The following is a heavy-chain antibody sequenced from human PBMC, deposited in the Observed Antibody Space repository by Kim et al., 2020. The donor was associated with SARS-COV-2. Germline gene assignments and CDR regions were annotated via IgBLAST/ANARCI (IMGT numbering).Heavy chain of an antibody. J-gene: IGHJ4*02. CDR2: ASDT. D-gene: IGHD5-12*01. Sequence: ASDTYYVDSVKTRFTISRDNAKNSLYLQMNSLRVEDTAIYYCVKGGSDYWGQGTLVTVSS. CDR3: VKGGSDY. V-gene: IGHV3-7*01.